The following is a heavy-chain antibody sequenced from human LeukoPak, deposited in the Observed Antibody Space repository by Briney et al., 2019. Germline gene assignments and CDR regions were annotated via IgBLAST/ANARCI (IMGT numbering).Heavy chain of an antibody. J-gene: IGHJ4*02. CDR1: GFTFSSYA. D-gene: IGHD1-26*01. CDR3: AKEEVGDY. V-gene: IGHV3-30*18. CDR2: ISYDGSNK. Sequence: GGSLRLSCAASGFTFSSYAMSWVRQAPGKGLEWVAVISYDGSNKYYADSVKGRFTISRDNSKNTLYLQMNSLRAEDTAVYYCAKEEVGDYWGQGTLVTVSS.